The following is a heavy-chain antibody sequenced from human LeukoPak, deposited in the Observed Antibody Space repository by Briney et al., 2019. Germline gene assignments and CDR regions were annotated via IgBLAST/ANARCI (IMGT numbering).Heavy chain of an antibody. Sequence: SGTLSLTCAVSGGSISSSNWWSWVRQPPGKGLEWIGEINHSGSTNYNPSLKSRVTISVDTSKNQFSLKLSSVTAADTAVYYCARGGGAYNWFDPWGQGTLVTVSS. CDR3: ARGGGAYNWFDP. CDR1: GGSISSSNW. J-gene: IGHJ5*02. CDR2: INHSGST. V-gene: IGHV4-4*02. D-gene: IGHD4-17*01.